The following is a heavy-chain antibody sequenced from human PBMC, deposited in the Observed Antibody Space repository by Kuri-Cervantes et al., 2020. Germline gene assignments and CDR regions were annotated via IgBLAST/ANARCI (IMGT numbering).Heavy chain of an antibody. CDR2: VYYTGST. Sequence: GSLRLSCTVSGESIISYYWSWIRQPPGKGLEWIGYVYYTGSTNYNPSLKSRVTISVDTSKNQFSLKLSSVTAADTAVYYCAREHFTTTVTTSYYYYMDVWGKGTTVTVSS. V-gene: IGHV4-59*01. CDR1: GESIISYY. D-gene: IGHD4-17*01. CDR3: AREHFTTTVTTSYYYYMDV. J-gene: IGHJ6*03.